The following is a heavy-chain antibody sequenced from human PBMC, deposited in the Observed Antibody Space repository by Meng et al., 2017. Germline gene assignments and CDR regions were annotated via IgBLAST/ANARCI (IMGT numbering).Heavy chain of an antibody. CDR1: GFTISSFW. J-gene: IGHJ4*02. Sequence: EVPVVESGGGLVQHGGSLGLSCAASGFTISSFWMHWVRQAPGKGLVWVSRMNEDGTTISHAGSVKGRFTISRDSARNTLYLQMNSLRVEDTAVYYCVRDFGGNSDYWGQGTLVTVSS. D-gene: IGHD4-23*01. CDR3: VRDFGGNSDY. CDR2: MNEDGTTI. V-gene: IGHV3-74*01.